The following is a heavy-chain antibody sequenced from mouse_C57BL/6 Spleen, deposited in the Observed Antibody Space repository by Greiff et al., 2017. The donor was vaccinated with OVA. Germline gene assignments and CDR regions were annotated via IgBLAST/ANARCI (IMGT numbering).Heavy chain of an antibody. V-gene: IGHV1-64*01. D-gene: IGHD2-1*01. Sequence: QVQLKQPGAELVKPGASVKLSCKASGYTFTSYWMHWVKQRPGQGLEWIGMIHPNSGSTNYNEKFKSKATLTVDKSSSTAYMQLSSLTSEDSAVYYCARDPIYYGTYFDYWGQGTTLTVSS. CDR2: IHPNSGST. CDR1: GYTFTSYW. J-gene: IGHJ2*01. CDR3: ARDPIYYGTYFDY.